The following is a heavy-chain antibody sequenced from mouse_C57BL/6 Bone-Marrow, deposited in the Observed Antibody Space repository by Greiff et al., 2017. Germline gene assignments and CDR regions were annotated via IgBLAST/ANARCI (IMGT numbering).Heavy chain of an antibody. V-gene: IGHV1-15*01. D-gene: IGHD1-1*01. CDR2: IDPETGGT. Sequence: LQESGAELVRPGASVTLSCKASGYTFTDYEMHWVKQTPVHGLEWIGAIDPETGGTAYNQKFKGKAILTADKSSSTAYMELRSLTSEDSAVYYWTRWGTTVVATRGPGFAYWGQGTLVTVSA. CDR3: TRWGTTVVATRGPGFAY. J-gene: IGHJ3*01. CDR1: GYTFTDYE.